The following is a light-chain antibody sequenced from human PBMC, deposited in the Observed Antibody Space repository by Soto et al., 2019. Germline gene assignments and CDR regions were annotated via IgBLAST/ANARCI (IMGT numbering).Light chain of an antibody. V-gene: IGLV3-21*02. J-gene: IGLJ1*01. CDR1: NIGGKT. Sequence: SYELTQPPAVSVAPGQTAKITCGGDNIGGKTVHWYQQKPGRAPVVVVDHDSDRPSGIPERFSGSNSGNTATLTISGVEAGDEADYFCQVWASSNDLYVFGSGTKVTVL. CDR2: HDS. CDR3: QVWASSNDLYV.